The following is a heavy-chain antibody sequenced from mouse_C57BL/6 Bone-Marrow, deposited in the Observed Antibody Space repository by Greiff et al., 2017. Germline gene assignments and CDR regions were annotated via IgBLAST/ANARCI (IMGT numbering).Heavy chain of an antibody. J-gene: IGHJ4*01. CDR3: ARLYNYRRGAMDY. V-gene: IGHV1-64*01. Sequence: QVQLQQPGAELVKPGASVKLSCKASGYTFTSYWMHWVKQRPGQGLEWIGMIHPNSGSTNYNEKFKSKATLTVDKSSSTAYMQLSSLTSEDSAVYCCARLYNYRRGAMDYWGQGTSVTVSS. CDR1: GYTFTSYW. CDR2: IHPNSGST. D-gene: IGHD1-3*01.